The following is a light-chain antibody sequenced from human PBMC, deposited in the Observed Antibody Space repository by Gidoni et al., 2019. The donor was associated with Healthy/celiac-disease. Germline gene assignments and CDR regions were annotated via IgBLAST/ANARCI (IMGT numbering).Light chain of an antibody. CDR1: SSDVGGYNY. CDR3: SSYTSSSTLYV. Sequence: QSALTQTASVAGSPGQASTISCTGTSSDVGGYNYVSWYQQHPGKAPNLMIYEVSNRPSGVSNRFSGSKSGNTASLTISGLQAEDEADYYCSSYTSSSTLYVFGTGTKFTVL. V-gene: IGLV2-14*01. CDR2: EVS. J-gene: IGLJ1*01.